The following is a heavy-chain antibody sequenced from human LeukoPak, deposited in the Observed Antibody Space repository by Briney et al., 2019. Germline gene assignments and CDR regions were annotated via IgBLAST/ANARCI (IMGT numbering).Heavy chain of an antibody. CDR1: GYTFSGYY. J-gene: IGHJ4*02. D-gene: IGHD1-26*01. Sequence: GASVKVSFKASGYTFSGYYMHWVRQAPGQGREWVGWINPNSGGTNYAQNFQGRVTITRDTSISTVYMELSSLSPDDTAVYFCAREGSRVGAPKPPSDYWGQGTLVTVSS. CDR2: INPNSGGT. CDR3: AREGSRVGAPKPPSDY. V-gene: IGHV1-2*02.